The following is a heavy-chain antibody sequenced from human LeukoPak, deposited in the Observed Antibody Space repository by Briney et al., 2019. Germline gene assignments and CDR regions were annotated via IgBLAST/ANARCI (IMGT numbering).Heavy chain of an antibody. CDR3: ARATHSFYYYDSSGYYDSGY. J-gene: IGHJ4*02. D-gene: IGHD3-22*01. CDR2: MNPNGGST. V-gene: IGHV1-2*02. CDR1: GYTFTSSF. Sequence: GASVKVSCKASGYTFTSSFVFWVRQAPGQGLEWMGIMNPNGGSTGYAQKFQGRVTMTRDTSISTAYMELSRLRSDDTAVYYCARATHSFYYYDSSGYYDSGYWGQGTLVTVSS.